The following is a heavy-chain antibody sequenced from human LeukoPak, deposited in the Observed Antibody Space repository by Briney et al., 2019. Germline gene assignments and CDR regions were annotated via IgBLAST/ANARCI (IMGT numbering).Heavy chain of an antibody. CDR2: IKRKTDGGTT. J-gene: IGHJ4*02. Sequence: GGSLRLSCAASGFTFSDAWMNWVRQAPGKGLEWVGRIKRKTDGGTTDYAAPVKGRFTISRDDSKNTLYLQMNSLKTEDTAVYYCTTGNWGPYWGQGILVTVSS. V-gene: IGHV3-15*07. CDR1: GFTFSDAW. CDR3: TTGNWGPY. D-gene: IGHD7-27*01.